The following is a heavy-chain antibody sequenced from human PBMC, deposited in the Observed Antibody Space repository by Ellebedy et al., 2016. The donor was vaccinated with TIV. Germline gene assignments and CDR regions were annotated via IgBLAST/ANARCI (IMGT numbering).Heavy chain of an antibody. Sequence: MPSETLSLTCTLSGDSISSSNYYWGWIRQPPGGGLEWIGSIYYSGTYYNPSLKTRVTMSVDTSKNQFSLNLHFVTAADTAVYYCARRQEMRCRVGFRRRCDYYGLDVWGQGTTVTLSS. D-gene: IGHD1-26*01. J-gene: IGHJ6*02. V-gene: IGHV4-39*01. CDR1: GDSISSSNYY. CDR2: IYYSGT. CDR3: ARRQEMRCRVGFRRRCDYYGLDV.